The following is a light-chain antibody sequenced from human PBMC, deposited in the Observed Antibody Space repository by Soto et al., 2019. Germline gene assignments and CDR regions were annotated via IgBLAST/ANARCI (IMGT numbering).Light chain of an antibody. CDR2: GAS. CDR1: QSVSSNY. V-gene: IGKV3-20*01. Sequence: EIVLKQSPGTLSLSPGERATLSCRASQSVSSNYLAWYQQRPGQAPRLLIYGASTRAAGVPDRFSVSGSGTEFTLTINRLEPEDFAVFYCHQYDRSAIFPVGPGTTVDIK. CDR3: HQYDRSAIFP. J-gene: IGKJ3*01.